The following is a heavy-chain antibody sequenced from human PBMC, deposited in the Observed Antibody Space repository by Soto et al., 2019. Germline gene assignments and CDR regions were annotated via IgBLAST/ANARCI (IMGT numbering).Heavy chain of an antibody. Sequence: EVQLVESGGGLVKPGGSLRLSCAASGFTFSNAWMSWVRQAPGKGLEWVGRIKSKTDGGTTDYAAPVKGRFTISRDDSKNTLYLQMNSLKTEDTAVYYCTTDLNDYGDYPSYSCYMDVWGKGTTVTVSS. CDR3: TTDLNDYGDYPSYSCYMDV. V-gene: IGHV3-15*01. J-gene: IGHJ6*03. CDR2: IKSKTDGGTT. CDR1: GFTFSNAW. D-gene: IGHD4-17*01.